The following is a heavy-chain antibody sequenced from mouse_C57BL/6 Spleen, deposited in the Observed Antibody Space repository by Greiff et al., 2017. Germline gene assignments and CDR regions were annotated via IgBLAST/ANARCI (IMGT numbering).Heavy chain of an antibody. CDR2: LDPDTGGT. Sequence: VQLQQSGAELVRPGASVTLSCKASGYTFTDHEMPWVKQTPVHGLEWIGALDPDTGGTASTQTVKGKVMMTADKSSSTAYMELRGRTSEVSAVYYCTPAYYSHYVGFAYWGQGTMVTVAA. CDR3: TPAYYSHYVGFAY. V-gene: IGHV1-15*01. CDR1: GYTFTDHE. J-gene: IGHJ3*01. D-gene: IGHD2-5*01.